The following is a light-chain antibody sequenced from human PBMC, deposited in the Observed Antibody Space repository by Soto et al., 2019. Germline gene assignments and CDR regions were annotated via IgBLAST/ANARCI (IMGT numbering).Light chain of an antibody. Sequence: DIQMTQSPSTLSASVGDRVTITCRASQSISSWLAWHQQKPGKAPRLLIYKASNLEIGVASRFSGSRSGTEFTLTITSLQPDDSAIYYCQQYNDNWTFGQGTKVEIK. CDR1: QSISSW. V-gene: IGKV1-5*03. CDR3: QQYNDNWT. J-gene: IGKJ1*01. CDR2: KAS.